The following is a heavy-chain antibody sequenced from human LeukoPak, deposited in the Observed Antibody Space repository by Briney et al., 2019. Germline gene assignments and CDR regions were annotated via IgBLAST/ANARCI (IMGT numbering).Heavy chain of an antibody. D-gene: IGHD6-19*01. V-gene: IGHV1-69*05. CDR2: IIPIFGTA. CDR1: GYTFTSYD. CDR3: ARDPNIAVAPYYFDY. J-gene: IGHJ4*02. Sequence: GASVKVSCKASGYTFTSYDISWVRQAPGQGLEWMGGIIPIFGTANYAQKFQGRVTITTDESTSTAYMELSSLRSEDTAVYYCARDPNIAVAPYYFDYWGQGTLVTVSS.